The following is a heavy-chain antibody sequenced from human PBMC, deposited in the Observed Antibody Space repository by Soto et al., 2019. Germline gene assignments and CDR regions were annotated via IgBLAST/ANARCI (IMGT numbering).Heavy chain of an antibody. CDR3: AKSLLSGWFDP. J-gene: IGHJ5*02. CDR2: ISYDGSNK. V-gene: IGHV3-30*18. Sequence: GGSLRLSCAASGFTFSSYGMHWVRQAPGKGLEWVAVISYDGSNKYYADSVKGRFTISRDNSKNTLYLQMNSLRAEDTAVHYCAKSLLSGWFDPWGQGTLVTVSS. D-gene: IGHD2-2*01. CDR1: GFTFSSYG.